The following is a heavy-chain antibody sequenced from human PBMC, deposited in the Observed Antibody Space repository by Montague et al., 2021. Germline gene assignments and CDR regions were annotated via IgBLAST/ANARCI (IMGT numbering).Heavy chain of an antibody. CDR3: TRPGGYCTNDTCYFWFAP. Sequence: SETLSLTCTVSGGSISRSSYYWGWIRQPPGKGLEWIGSIYSSGSTYYNPSLKSRVTISADTSKNQFSLKLSSVTAADTAVYYCTRPGGYCTNDTCYFWFAPWSQGILVTVSS. D-gene: IGHD2-8*01. V-gene: IGHV4-39*01. J-gene: IGHJ5*02. CDR1: GGSISRSSYY. CDR2: IYSSGST.